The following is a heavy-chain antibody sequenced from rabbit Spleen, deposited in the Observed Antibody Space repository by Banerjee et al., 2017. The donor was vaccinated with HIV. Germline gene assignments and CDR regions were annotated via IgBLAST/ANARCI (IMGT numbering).Heavy chain of an antibody. Sequence: QEQLEESGGGLVKPEGSLTLTCKASGFSFSDRDVMCWVRQAPGKGLEWIACIYAGSSGSTYYASWAKGRFTISKTSSTTMTLQMTSLTAADTATYFCARDAASSFSSYGMDLWGQGTLVTVS. V-gene: IGHV1S45*01. J-gene: IGHJ6*01. D-gene: IGHD8-1*01. CDR1: GFSFSDRDV. CDR3: ARDAASSFSSYGMDL. CDR2: IYAGSSGST.